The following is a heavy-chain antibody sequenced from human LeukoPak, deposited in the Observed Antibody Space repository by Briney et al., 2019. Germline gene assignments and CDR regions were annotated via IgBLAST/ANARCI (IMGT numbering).Heavy chain of an antibody. J-gene: IGHJ3*02. D-gene: IGHD3-22*01. Sequence: SSETLSLTCTVSGGSISSYYWSWIRQPPGKGLEWIGYIHYSGSTNYNPSLKSRVTISVDTSKNQFSLKLSSVTAADTAVYYCARDTHYYDSSGVDAFDIWGQGTMVTVSS. CDR2: IHYSGST. V-gene: IGHV4-59*01. CDR1: GGSISSYY. CDR3: ARDTHYYDSSGVDAFDI.